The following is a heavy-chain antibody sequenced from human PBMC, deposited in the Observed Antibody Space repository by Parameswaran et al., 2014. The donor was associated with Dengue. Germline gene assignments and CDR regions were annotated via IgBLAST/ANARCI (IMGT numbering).Heavy chain of an antibody. CDR2: ISSSGTTI. Sequence: VRQAPGKGLEWVSYISSSGTTIYYADSVTGRFTISRDNAKNSLYLQMNSLRAEDTAVYYCARALYSGSWDAFDIWGPRGQWSPSPQ. J-gene: IGHJ3*02. V-gene: IGHV3-11*04. CDR3: ARALYSGSWDAFDI. D-gene: IGHD1-26*01.